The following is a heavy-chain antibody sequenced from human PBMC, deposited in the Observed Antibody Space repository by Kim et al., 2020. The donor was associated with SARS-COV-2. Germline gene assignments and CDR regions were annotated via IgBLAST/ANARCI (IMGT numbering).Heavy chain of an antibody. Sequence: YADSRTGRFTISRDNAKNTLYLQLNNLRAEDTALYYCATILGVLHPDSFDFWGQGTLVTVSS. J-gene: IGHJ4*02. D-gene: IGHD3-3*01. V-gene: IGHV3-74*01. CDR3: ATILGVLHPDSFDF.